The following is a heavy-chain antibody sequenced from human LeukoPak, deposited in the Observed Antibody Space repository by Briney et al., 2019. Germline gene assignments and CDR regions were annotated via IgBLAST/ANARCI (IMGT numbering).Heavy chain of an antibody. CDR3: AKLYDSSGYFPVYYYYYGMDV. Sequence: GGSLRLSCAASGFTFSSDAMSWVRQAPGKGLEWVSAISGSGASTYYADSVKGRFTISRDNSKNTLYLQMNSLRAEDTAVYYCAKLYDSSGYFPVYYYYYGMDVWGQGTTVTVSS. CDR1: GFTFSSDA. CDR2: ISGSGAST. V-gene: IGHV3-23*01. J-gene: IGHJ6*02. D-gene: IGHD3-22*01.